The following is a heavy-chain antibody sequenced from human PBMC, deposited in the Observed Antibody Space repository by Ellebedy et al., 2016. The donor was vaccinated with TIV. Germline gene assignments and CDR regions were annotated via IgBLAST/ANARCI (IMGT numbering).Heavy chain of an antibody. CDR1: GGTFSSYA. V-gene: IGHV1-69*13. CDR3: ARDKFRAVAGTDWYFDL. CDR2: IIPIFGTA. Sequence: SVKVSCXASGGTFSSYAISWVRQAPGQGLEWMGGIIPIFGTANYAQKFQGRVTITADGSTSTAYMELSSLRSEDTAVYYCARDKFRAVAGTDWYFDLWGRGTLVTVSS. J-gene: IGHJ2*01. D-gene: IGHD6-19*01.